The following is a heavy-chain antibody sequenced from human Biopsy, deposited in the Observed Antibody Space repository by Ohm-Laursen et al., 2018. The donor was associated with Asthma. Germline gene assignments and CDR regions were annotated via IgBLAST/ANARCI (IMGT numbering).Heavy chain of an antibody. D-gene: IGHD2/OR15-2a*01. CDR2: LIPVLGTP. Sequence: SSVKVSCKASGDSFSNYAISWVRQAPGQGLVWMGGLIPVLGTPDHAQMFEGRVTITADESTSTVYMELSSLSSEDTAVYYCARAFVESAAFDYWGQGTLVTVSS. CDR3: ARAFVESAAFDY. J-gene: IGHJ4*02. V-gene: IGHV1-69*01. CDR1: GDSFSNYA.